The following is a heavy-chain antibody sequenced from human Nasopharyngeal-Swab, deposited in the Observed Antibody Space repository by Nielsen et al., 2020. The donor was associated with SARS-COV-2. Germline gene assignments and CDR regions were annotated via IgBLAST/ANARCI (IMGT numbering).Heavy chain of an antibody. J-gene: IGHJ4*02. V-gene: IGHV4-4*02. CDR3: ARGFDY. CDR1: GDSITSSRW. CDR2: IHHSGST. Sequence: SETLSLTCAVSGDSITSSRWWSWVRQPPGKGLEWIGEIHHSGSTNYNPSLKSRVTISVDTSKNQFSLKLSSVTAADTAVYYCARGFDYWGQGTLVTVSS.